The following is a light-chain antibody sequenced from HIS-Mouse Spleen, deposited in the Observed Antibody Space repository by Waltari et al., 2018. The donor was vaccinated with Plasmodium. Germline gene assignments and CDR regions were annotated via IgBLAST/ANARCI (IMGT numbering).Light chain of an antibody. CDR2: EAS. J-gene: IGLJ3*02. CDR3: YSTDSSGNHRV. Sequence: SYELTQPPSVVVSPGQTARITCSGDALARKYAYWYQPKSGQAPGLVINEASKRPSGYPERFSGSRSGTMATLTISGAQVEDEAYYYCYSTDSSGNHRVFGGGTKLTVL. V-gene: IGLV3-10*01. CDR1: ALARKY.